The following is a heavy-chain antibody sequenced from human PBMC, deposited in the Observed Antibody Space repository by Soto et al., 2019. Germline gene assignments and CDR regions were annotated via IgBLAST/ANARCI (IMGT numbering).Heavy chain of an antibody. CDR3: ALEPTGTAGFDY. CDR2: IDLDIGDT. V-gene: IGHV1-2*02. J-gene: IGHJ4*02. CDR1: GHTFTGHH. D-gene: IGHD2-21*02. Sequence: QVQMVQSGAEVKKPGASVKVSCKASGHTFTGHHMHWVRQAPGQGLEWMGLIDLDIGDTKYAQNFQGRVTSTSDTAITTAYMALRGLRSDDTAVYYCALEPTGTAGFDYWGQGTLVTVSS.